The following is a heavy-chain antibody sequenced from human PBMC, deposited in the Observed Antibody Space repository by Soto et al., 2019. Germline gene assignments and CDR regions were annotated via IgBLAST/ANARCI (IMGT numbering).Heavy chain of an antibody. D-gene: IGHD3-10*01. CDR2: IYWDDDK. CDR1: GFSLSTSGVG. J-gene: IGHJ4*02. CDR3: AHRSSGSYNYVFDY. Sequence: QITLKESGPTLVKPTQTLTLTCTFSGFSLSTSGVGVGWIRQPPGEALEWLALIYWDDDKRHSPSLKSRLTITKDTSKSQVVLTMTNLDPVDTATYYCAHRSSGSYNYVFDYWGQGILVTVSS. V-gene: IGHV2-5*02.